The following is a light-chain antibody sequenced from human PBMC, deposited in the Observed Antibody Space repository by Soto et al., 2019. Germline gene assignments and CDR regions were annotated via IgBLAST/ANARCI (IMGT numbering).Light chain of an antibody. V-gene: IGKV1-5*03. J-gene: IGKJ4*01. CDR3: QQYESYSPLT. Sequence: DIQMTQSPSTLSASVGERVTITCRASQSISSWLAWYQQKPGKAPKLLIYKASSLESGVPSRFSGRRSGTEFTLTIAGLQPEDFATYYCQQYESYSPLTFGGGTKVDIK. CDR2: KAS. CDR1: QSISSW.